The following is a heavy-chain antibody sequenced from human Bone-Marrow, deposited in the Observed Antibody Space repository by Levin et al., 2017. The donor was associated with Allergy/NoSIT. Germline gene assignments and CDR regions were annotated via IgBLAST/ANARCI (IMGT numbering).Heavy chain of an antibody. D-gene: IGHD6-13*01. CDR3: AKDGGISRWYKALSYFDS. CDR2: ISVSGSVT. CDR1: GFTFGTYA. V-gene: IGHV3-23*02. J-gene: IGHJ4*02. Sequence: GGSLRLSCAASGFTFGTYAMSWVRQAPGKGLEWVSGISVSGSVTYYREAVRGRFTISRDNSKNTLYLQMNSLRAEDTAVYYCAKDGGISRWYKALSYFDSWGQGTLVTVSS.